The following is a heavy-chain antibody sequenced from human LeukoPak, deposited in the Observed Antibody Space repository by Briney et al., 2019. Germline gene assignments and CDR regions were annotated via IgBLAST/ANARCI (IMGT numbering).Heavy chain of an antibody. Sequence: GGSLRLSCAASGFTFSSYDMSWVRQAPGKGLEWVSAISGSGGSTYYADSVKGRFTISRDNSKNTLYLQMNSLRAEDTAVYYCAPRDVDTAMVDYFDYWGQGTLVTVSS. CDR2: ISGSGGST. J-gene: IGHJ4*02. D-gene: IGHD5-18*01. CDR3: APRDVDTAMVDYFDY. CDR1: GFTFSSYD. V-gene: IGHV3-23*01.